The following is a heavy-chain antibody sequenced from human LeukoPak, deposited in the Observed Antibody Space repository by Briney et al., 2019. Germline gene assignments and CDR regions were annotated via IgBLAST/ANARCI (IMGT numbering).Heavy chain of an antibody. V-gene: IGHV3-74*01. CDR1: GFTFSSYW. J-gene: IGHJ4*02. CDR3: ARASTTVPNLLDY. Sequence: PGGSLRLSCAASGFTFSSYWMHWVRQTPGKGLVWVSRIKGDGSDTLYADSVKGQFTISRDKSKNTLYLQTSSLGVDDTAVYYCARASTTVPNLLDYWGQGALVSVSS. D-gene: IGHD4-17*01. CDR2: IKGDGSDT.